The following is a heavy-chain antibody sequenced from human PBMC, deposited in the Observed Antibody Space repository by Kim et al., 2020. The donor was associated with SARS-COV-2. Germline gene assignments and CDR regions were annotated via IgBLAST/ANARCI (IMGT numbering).Heavy chain of an antibody. Sequence: SETLSLTCTVSGGSISSYYWSWIRQPPGKGLEWIGYIYYSGSTNYNPSLKSRVTISVDTSKNQFSLKLSSVTAADTAVYYCASYTESPWYYYGSGSHNYGMDVWGQGTTVTVSS. J-gene: IGHJ6*02. CDR3: ASYTESPWYYYGSGSHNYGMDV. CDR2: IYYSGST. V-gene: IGHV4-59*01. CDR1: GGSISSYY. D-gene: IGHD3-10*01.